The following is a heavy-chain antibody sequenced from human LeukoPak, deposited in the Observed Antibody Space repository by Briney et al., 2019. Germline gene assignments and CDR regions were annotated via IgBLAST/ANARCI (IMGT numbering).Heavy chain of an antibody. V-gene: IGHV4-59*01. Sequence: SETLSLTCTVSGGSISSYYWSWIRQPPGKGLEWIGYIYYSGSTNCNPSLKSRVTISVDTSKNQFSLKLSSVTAADTAVYYCARGYSSSTCFDYWGQGTLVTVSS. D-gene: IGHD6-6*01. CDR3: ARGYSSSTCFDY. J-gene: IGHJ4*02. CDR1: GGSISSYY. CDR2: IYYSGST.